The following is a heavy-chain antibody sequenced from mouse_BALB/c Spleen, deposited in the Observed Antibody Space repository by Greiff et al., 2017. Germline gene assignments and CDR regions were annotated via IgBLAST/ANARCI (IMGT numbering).Heavy chain of an antibody. J-gene: IGHJ3*01. CDR1: GFSLTSYG. V-gene: IGHV2-9*02. CDR3: ARDLDSSGYWSAY. CDR2: IWAGGST. D-gene: IGHD3-2*01. Sequence: QVQLKQSGPGLVAPSQSLSITCTVSGFSLTSYGVHWVRQPPGKGLEWLGVIWAGGSTNYNSALMSRLSISKDNSKSQVFLKMNSLQTDDTARYYCARDLDSSGYWSAYWGQGTLVTVSA.